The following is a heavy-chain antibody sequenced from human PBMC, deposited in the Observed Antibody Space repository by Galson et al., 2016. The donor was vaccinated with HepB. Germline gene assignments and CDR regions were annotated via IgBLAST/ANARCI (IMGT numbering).Heavy chain of an antibody. CDR2: IYNSGRT. CDR3: ATQSASTKCYWCFDP. CDR1: GFTVSNLY. J-gene: IGHJ5*02. V-gene: IGHV3-53*01. D-gene: IGHD2-2*01. Sequence: SLRLSCAASGFTVSNLYMTWVRRAPGKGLEWVALIYNSGRTTYADSVKGRFIISRDNSKNMMFLQMNNLRADDTAVYYCATQSASTKCYWCFDPWGQGTLVTVSS.